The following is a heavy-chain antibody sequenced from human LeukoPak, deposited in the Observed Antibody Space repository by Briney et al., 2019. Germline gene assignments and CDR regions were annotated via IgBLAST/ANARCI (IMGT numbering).Heavy chain of an antibody. CDR3: ARSRTIFVGMDV. V-gene: IGHV1-69*04. Sequence: SVKVSCKASGGTFNSYAVTWVRQAPGQGLEWMGRIIPILGVTNYAQKFQDRVTITADKSTSTAYMELSSLTSEDTAVYYCARSRTIFVGMDVWGQGTAVTVSS. J-gene: IGHJ6*02. CDR1: GGTFNSYA. D-gene: IGHD3-3*01. CDR2: IIPILGVT.